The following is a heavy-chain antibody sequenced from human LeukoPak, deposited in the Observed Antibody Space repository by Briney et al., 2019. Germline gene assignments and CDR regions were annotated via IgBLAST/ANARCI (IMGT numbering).Heavy chain of an antibody. Sequence: GGSLRLSCAAPGFTFSSYAIHWVRQAPGKGLEWVAVISYDGSNKYYADSVKGRFTISRDNAKNSLYLQMNSLRAEDTAVYYCARDAGHYDILTGYSSYFDYWGQGTLVTVSS. CDR1: GFTFSSYA. J-gene: IGHJ4*02. D-gene: IGHD3-9*01. CDR2: ISYDGSNK. V-gene: IGHV3-30-3*01. CDR3: ARDAGHYDILTGYSSYFDY.